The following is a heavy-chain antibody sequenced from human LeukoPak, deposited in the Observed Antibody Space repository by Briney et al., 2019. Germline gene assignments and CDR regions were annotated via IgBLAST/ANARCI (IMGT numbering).Heavy chain of an antibody. Sequence: GGSLRLSCAASGFTFSSYWMHWVRKAPGKGLVWVSRINTDGSSTSYADSVKGRFTIARDNAKNTLYLQMNSLRAEDTAVYYCARGYYDSSGYYYFDYWGQGTLVTVSS. CDR3: ARGYYDSSGYYYFDY. D-gene: IGHD3-22*01. CDR1: GFTFSSYW. J-gene: IGHJ4*02. CDR2: INTDGSST. V-gene: IGHV3-74*01.